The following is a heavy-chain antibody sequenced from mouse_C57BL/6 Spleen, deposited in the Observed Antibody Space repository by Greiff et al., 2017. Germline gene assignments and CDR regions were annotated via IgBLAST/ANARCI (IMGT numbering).Heavy chain of an antibody. V-gene: IGHV1-55*01. D-gene: IGHD2-4*01. J-gene: IGHJ4*01. CDR2: IYPGSGST. CDR1: GYTFTSYW. CDR3: ARTRDYFYAMDY. Sequence: QVHVKQSGAELVKPGASVKMSCKASGYTFTSYWITWVKQRPGQGLEWIGDIYPGSGSTNYNEKFKSKATLTVDTSSSTAYMQLSSLTSEDSAVYYCARTRDYFYAMDYWGQGTSVTVSS.